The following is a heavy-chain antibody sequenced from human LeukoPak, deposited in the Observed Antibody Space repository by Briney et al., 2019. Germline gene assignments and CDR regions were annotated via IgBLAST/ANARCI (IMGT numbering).Heavy chain of an antibody. V-gene: IGHV3-74*01. CDR3: ARRSSGSPPYYFDY. Sequence: GGSLRLSCAASGFTFSSYWMHWVRQAPGKGLVWVSRINSDGSTTNYADSVKGRFAISRDNAKNTLYLQMNSLRAEDTAVYYCARRSSGSPPYYFDYWGQGTLVTVSS. D-gene: IGHD1-26*01. J-gene: IGHJ4*02. CDR1: GFTFSSYW. CDR2: INSDGSTT.